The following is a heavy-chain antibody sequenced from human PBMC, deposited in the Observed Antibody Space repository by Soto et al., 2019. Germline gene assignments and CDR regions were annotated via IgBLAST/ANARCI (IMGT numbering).Heavy chain of an antibody. CDR3: ARGWYVDY. Sequence: QVHLVQSGAEVKKPGASVKVSCKGSGYGFTTYGITWVREAPGQGLEWMAWISAHNGNTNYAQKLQGRVTVTRDTSTSTAYMELRSLRSDDTAVYYCARGWYVDYWGQGALVTVSS. J-gene: IGHJ4*02. V-gene: IGHV1-18*01. CDR2: ISAHNGNT. D-gene: IGHD6-13*01. CDR1: GYGFTTYG.